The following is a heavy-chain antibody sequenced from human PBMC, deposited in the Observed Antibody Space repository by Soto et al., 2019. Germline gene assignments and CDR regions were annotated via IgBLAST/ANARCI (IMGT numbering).Heavy chain of an antibody. CDR3: ARDGLEYSSSSWFDP. V-gene: IGHV1-69*13. D-gene: IGHD6-6*01. J-gene: IGHJ5*02. CDR1: GGTFSSYA. Sequence: SVKVSCKASGGTFSSYAISWVRQAPGQGLEWMGGIIPIFGTANYAQKFQGRVTITADESTSTAYMELSSLRSEETAAYYCARDGLEYSSSSWFDPWGQGTLVTVSS. CDR2: IIPIFGTA.